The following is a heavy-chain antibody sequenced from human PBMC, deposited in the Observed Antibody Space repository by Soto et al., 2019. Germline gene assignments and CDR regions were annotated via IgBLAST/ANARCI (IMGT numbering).Heavy chain of an antibody. J-gene: IGHJ4*02. Sequence: GGSLRLSCAASGFTFNTYAMGWVRQAPGKGLEWVSLIGAGGDTTYYADPVKGRFTISRDNSMNTLYLQLNSLRADDTAAYYCATQDFRGPTGPTWGQGTLVTVSS. CDR3: ATQDFRGPTGPT. V-gene: IGHV3-23*01. D-gene: IGHD1-1*01. CDR1: GFTFNTYA. CDR2: IGAGGDTT.